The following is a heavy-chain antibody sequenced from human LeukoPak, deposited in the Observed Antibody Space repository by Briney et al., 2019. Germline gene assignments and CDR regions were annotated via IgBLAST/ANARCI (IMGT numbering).Heavy chain of an antibody. Sequence: SETLSLTCTVSGGSISSSSYYWGWIRQPPGKGLEWIGNIYYSGSTYYNLSLKSRVTISVDTSKNQFSLKLTSVTAADTAVYYCASDYCGGDCYSGNFDYWGQGTLVTVSS. V-gene: IGHV4-39*07. J-gene: IGHJ4*02. CDR1: GGSISSSSYY. CDR2: IYYSGST. CDR3: ASDYCGGDCYSGNFDY. D-gene: IGHD2-21*02.